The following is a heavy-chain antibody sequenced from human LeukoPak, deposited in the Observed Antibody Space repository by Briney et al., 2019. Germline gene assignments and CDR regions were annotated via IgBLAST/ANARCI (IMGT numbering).Heavy chain of an antibody. D-gene: IGHD6-19*01. V-gene: IGHV3-21*01. CDR3: SCDSSGWYSSFDY. CDR1: GFTFSSYG. CDR2: ISSSSSYI. J-gene: IGHJ4*02. Sequence: GGSLRLSCAASGFTFSSYGMHWVRQAPGKGLEWVSSISSSSSYIYYADSVKGRFTISRDNAKNSLYLQMNSLRAEDTAVYYCSCDSSGWYSSFDYWGQGTLVTVSS.